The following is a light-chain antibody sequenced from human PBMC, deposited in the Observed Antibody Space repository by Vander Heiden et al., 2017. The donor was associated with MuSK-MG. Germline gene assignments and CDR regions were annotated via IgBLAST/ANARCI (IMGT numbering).Light chain of an antibody. CDR2: DVS. Sequence: QSALTPPRPVSGSPGPSVTISCTGTSSDVGGYNYDYWYQQKPGKDLKLMIYDVSKRPSGVPDCFSGSKSGNTASLTISGLQDEDEDDYYCCPYAGSYTYVFGTGTKVTVL. CDR3: CPYAGSYTYV. CDR1: SSDVGGYNY. V-gene: IGLV2-11*01. J-gene: IGLJ1*01.